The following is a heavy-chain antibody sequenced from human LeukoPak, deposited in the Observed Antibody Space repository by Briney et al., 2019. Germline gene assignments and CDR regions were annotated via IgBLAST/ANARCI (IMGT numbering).Heavy chain of an antibody. V-gene: IGHV3-23*01. CDR1: GFTFSNYA. J-gene: IGHJ4*02. D-gene: IGHD3-10*01. CDR2: ISGSGGST. CDR3: AKAELYGSGSYYSYYFDY. Sequence: GGSLRLSCAASGFTFSNYAMSWVRQAPGEGLEWVSAISGSGGSTYYADSVKGRFTISRDNSKNTLYLQMNSLRAEDTAVYYCAKAELYGSGSYYSYYFDYWGQGTLVTVSS.